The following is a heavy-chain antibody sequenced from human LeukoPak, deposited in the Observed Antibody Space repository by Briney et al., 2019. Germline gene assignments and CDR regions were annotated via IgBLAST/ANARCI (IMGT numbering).Heavy chain of an antibody. Sequence: SQTLSLTCAISGDSVSSNSVTWNWIRQSPSRGLEWLGRTYYRSTWYNDYAVSVRGRITVNPDTSENQFSLHLNSVTPEDTAVYYCARRLTQYDCFDPWGQGILVTVSS. CDR2: TYYRSTWYN. CDR1: GDSVSSNSVT. J-gene: IGHJ5*02. V-gene: IGHV6-1*01. CDR3: ARRLTQYDCFDP. D-gene: IGHD2-2*01.